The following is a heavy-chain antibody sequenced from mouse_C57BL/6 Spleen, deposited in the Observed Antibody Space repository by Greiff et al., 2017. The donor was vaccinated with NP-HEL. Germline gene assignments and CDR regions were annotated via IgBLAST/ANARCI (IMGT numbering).Heavy chain of an antibody. CDR3: AFLLLRNYYAMDY. Sequence: QVQLQQPGAELVKPGASVKLSCKASGYTFTSYWMHWVKQRPGQGLEWIGMIHPNSGSTNYNEKFKSKATLTVDKSSSTAYMQLSSLTSEDSAVYYCAFLLLRNYYAMDYWGQGTSVTVSS. J-gene: IGHJ4*01. CDR1: GYTFTSYW. V-gene: IGHV1-64*01. D-gene: IGHD1-1*01. CDR2: IHPNSGST.